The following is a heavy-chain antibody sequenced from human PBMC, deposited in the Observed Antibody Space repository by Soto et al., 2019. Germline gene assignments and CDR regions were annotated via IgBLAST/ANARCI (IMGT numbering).Heavy chain of an antibody. J-gene: IGHJ4*02. CDR2: VSKSGYT. CDR3: AREDSIILPAVSDF. Sequence: GALSLSCAVSGFTFSNYGINWVRQAPGKGLEWVSSVSKSGYTYYSDSVKGRFTISRDNAKNSVSLQMNTLRAEDTAVYYCAREDSIILPAVSDFWGQGTLVTSPQ. CDR1: GFTFSNYG. D-gene: IGHD2-2*01. V-gene: IGHV3-21*01.